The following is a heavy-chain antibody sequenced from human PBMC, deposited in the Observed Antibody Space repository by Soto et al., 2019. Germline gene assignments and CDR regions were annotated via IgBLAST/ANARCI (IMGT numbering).Heavy chain of an antibody. CDR1: GGSISSGGYY. CDR3: ARDRYYDSSGYL. Sequence: SETLSLTCTVSGGSISSGGYYWSWIRQHPGKGLEWIGCIYYSGSTYYNPSLKSRVTISVDTSKNHFSLKLSSVTAADTAVYYCARDRYYDSSGYLWGQGTLVTVSS. CDR2: IYYSGST. V-gene: IGHV4-31*03. D-gene: IGHD3-22*01. J-gene: IGHJ5*02.